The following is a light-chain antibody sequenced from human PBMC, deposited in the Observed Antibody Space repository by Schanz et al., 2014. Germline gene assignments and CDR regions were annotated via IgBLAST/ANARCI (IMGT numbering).Light chain of an antibody. Sequence: EIVMTQSPATLSVSPGERATLSCRASQSVSSNLAWYQQKPGQAPRLLICGASSRATGIPDRFSGSGSGTDFTLTISRLEPEDFAVYYCQQYSKSPLTFGGGTKVEI. CDR3: QQYSKSPLT. CDR2: GAS. V-gene: IGKV3D-15*01. CDR1: QSVSSN. J-gene: IGKJ4*01.